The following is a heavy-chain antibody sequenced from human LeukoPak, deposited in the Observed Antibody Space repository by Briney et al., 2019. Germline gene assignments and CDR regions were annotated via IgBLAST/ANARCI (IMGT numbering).Heavy chain of an antibody. V-gene: IGHV4-38-2*01. CDR1: GYSISSGYY. CDR3: ASAGDDYHYFDY. CDR2: IYHSGST. Sequence: PSETLSLTCAVSGYSISSGYYWGWIRQPPGKGLEWIGSIYHSGSTYYNPSLKSRHTISVDTSKNQFSLKLSSVTAADTAVYYCASAGDDYHYFDYWGQGTLVTVS. J-gene: IGHJ4*02. D-gene: IGHD4-11*01.